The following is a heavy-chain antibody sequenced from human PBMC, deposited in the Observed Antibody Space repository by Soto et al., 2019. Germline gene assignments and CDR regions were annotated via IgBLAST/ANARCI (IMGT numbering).Heavy chain of an antibody. Sequence: ASVKVSGKASGYTFTVSYMHWVRQAPGQGLEWMGWINPKSGGTMYPQKFQGRVTMTWDTSISTAYMALTRLRSDDTAVYYCARDLAKGGGSAGFDYWGQGTLVTVSS. CDR1: GYTFTVSY. CDR3: ARDLAKGGGSAGFDY. V-gene: IGHV1-2*02. D-gene: IGHD1-26*01. CDR2: INPKSGGT. J-gene: IGHJ4*02.